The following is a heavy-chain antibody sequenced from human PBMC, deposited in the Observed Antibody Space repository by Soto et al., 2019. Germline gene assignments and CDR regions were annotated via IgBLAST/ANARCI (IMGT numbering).Heavy chain of an antibody. D-gene: IGHD3-22*01. CDR1: GFTFTSFA. CDR3: ARGPEVSDYDRCGYPDY. J-gene: IGHJ4*02. CDR2: ISGPGITT. Sequence: DVQVLESGGGLVQPGGSLRLSCAASGFTFTSFAMTWVRQAPGKGLEGVSIISGPGITTYYAHSVKGRFTMSRDNSKSTLYLQTNSLRADDTAVYYCARGPEVSDYDRCGYPDYWGQGPLVTVCS. V-gene: IGHV3-23*01.